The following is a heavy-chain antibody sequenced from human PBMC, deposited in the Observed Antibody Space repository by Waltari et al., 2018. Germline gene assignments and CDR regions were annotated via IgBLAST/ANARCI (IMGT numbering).Heavy chain of an antibody. D-gene: IGHD4-17*01. CDR2: INPNSGGT. Sequence: VQRARSGAGVRTPGDSFHVCCKAPGYHSTGNSTIWVRQAPGRGLEWMGRINPNSGGTNYAQKFQGRVTMTRDTSISTAYMELSRLRSDDTAVYYCAVSTVTTGLYYYYMDVWGKGTTVTVSS. J-gene: IGHJ6*03. V-gene: IGHV1-2*06. CDR1: GYHSTGNS. CDR3: AVSTVTTGLYYYYMDV.